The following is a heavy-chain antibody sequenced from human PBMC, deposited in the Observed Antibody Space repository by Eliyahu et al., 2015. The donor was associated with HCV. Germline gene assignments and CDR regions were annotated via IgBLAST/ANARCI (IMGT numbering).Heavy chain of an antibody. V-gene: IGHV3-23*01. CDR1: GFXFSSXA. J-gene: IGHJ6*02. D-gene: IGHD6-6*01. CDR3: AKDSSSSSRLIVYYYYYGMDV. CDR2: IXGSGGST. Sequence: EVQLLESGGGLVQPGGSLRLSCAASGFXFSSXAMSWVRQAPGXGLEWXSAIXGSGGSTYYADXVKGRFTISRDNSKNTLYLQMNSLRAEDTAVYYCAKDSSSSSRLIVYYYYYGMDVWGQGTTVTVSS.